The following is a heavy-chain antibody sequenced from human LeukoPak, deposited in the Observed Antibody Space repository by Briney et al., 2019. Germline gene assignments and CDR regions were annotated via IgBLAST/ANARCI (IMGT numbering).Heavy chain of an antibody. CDR3: ARDATGYCSSTHCYMRGGYYYYMDV. Sequence: SETLSLTCTVSGGSISSYYWSWIRQPAGKGLERIGRIYTSGSTNYNPSLKSRVTMSVDTSKNQFSLKLSSVTAADTAVYYCARDATGYCSSTHCYMRGGYYYYMDVWGKGTTVTVSS. CDR1: GGSISSYY. D-gene: IGHD2-2*02. V-gene: IGHV4-4*07. CDR2: IYTSGST. J-gene: IGHJ6*03.